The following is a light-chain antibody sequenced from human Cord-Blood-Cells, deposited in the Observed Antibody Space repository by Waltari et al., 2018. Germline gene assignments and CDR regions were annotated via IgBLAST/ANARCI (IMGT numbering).Light chain of an antibody. Sequence: QSALTQPASVSGSPGQSITISCTGTSTDVVSYNLVSWYPQHPGKAPKLMIYEGSKRPSGVSNRFSGSKSGNTASLTISGLQAEDEADYYCCSYAGSSTVVFGGGTKLTVL. CDR3: CSYAGSSTVV. CDR1: STDVVSYNL. J-gene: IGLJ2*01. CDR2: EGS. V-gene: IGLV2-23*01.